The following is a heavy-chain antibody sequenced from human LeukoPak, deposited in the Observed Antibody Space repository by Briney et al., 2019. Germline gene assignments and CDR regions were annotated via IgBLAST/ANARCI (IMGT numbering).Heavy chain of an antibody. CDR2: MNPNSGNT. Sequence: ASVKVSCKASGYTFTSYDINWVRQATGQGLEWMGWMNPNSGNTGYAQKFQGRVTITRNTSISTAYMELSSLRSEDTALYYCAKDTDLMIKAGEGDYYFDYWGQGTLVTVSS. V-gene: IGHV1-8*03. J-gene: IGHJ4*02. CDR3: AKDTDLMIKAGEGDYYFDY. D-gene: IGHD3-16*01. CDR1: GYTFTSYD.